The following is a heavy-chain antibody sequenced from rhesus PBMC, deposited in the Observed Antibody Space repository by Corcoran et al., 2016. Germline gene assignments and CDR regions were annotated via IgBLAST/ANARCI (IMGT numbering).Heavy chain of an antibody. CDR2: ISGSGGST. D-gene: IGHD2-15*01. V-gene: IGHV4-173*01. Sequence: QLQLQESGPGLVKPSETLSLTCAVSGGSISSNYWSWIRQPPGKGLEWIGRISGSGGSTDYNPSLKSRVTISTDTSKNQFSLKLSSVTAADTAVYYCARDPAYCSGTYCPNRFDVWGPGVLVTVSS. CDR1: GGSISSNY. CDR3: ARDPAYCSGTYCPNRFDV. J-gene: IGHJ5-1*01.